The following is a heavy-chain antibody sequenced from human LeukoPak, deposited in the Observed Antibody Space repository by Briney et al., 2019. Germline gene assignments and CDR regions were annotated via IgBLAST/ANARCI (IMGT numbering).Heavy chain of an antibody. CDR3: AKDRGLVGSTPSNFDY. CDR2: ISGSGGST. Sequence: GGSLRLSCAASGFTFSRNAMNWVRQAPGKGLEWVSGISGSGGSTYSADSVKGRFTISRDNSKKTVYLQMNSLRAEDTAVYYCAKDRGLVGSTPSNFDYWGQGTLVTVSS. D-gene: IGHD1-26*01. V-gene: IGHV3-23*01. CDR1: GFTFSRNA. J-gene: IGHJ4*02.